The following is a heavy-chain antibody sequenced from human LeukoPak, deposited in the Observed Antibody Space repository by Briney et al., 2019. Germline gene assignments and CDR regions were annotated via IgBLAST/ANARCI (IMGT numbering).Heavy chain of an antibody. Sequence: GGSLRLSCAASGFTFSSYSMNWVRQAPGKGLEWVSSISSSSSYIYYADSVKGRFTISRDNSKNTLYLQMNSLRAEDTAVYYCAKSTVAAVPDAFDIWGQGTMVTVSS. CDR1: GFTFSSYS. CDR2: ISSSSSYI. D-gene: IGHD4-23*01. CDR3: AKSTVAAVPDAFDI. J-gene: IGHJ3*02. V-gene: IGHV3-21*04.